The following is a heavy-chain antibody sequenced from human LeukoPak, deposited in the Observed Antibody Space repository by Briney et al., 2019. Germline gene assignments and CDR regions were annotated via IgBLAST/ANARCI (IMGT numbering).Heavy chain of an antibody. J-gene: IGHJ6*02. CDR3: AREDYGDYDGYYYGMDV. V-gene: IGHV1-18*01. D-gene: IGHD4-17*01. CDR1: GYTFTSYG. Sequence: GASVKVSCKASGYTFTSYGISWVRQAPGQGLEWMGWIGAYNGNTNYAQKLQGRVTMTTDTSTSTAYMELRSLRSDDTAVYYCAREDYGDYDGYYYGMDVWGQGTTVTVSS. CDR2: IGAYNGNT.